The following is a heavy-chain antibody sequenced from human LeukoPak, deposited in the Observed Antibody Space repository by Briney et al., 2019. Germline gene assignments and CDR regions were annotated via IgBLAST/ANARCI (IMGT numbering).Heavy chain of an antibody. D-gene: IGHD5-18*01. CDR2: IYYSGIT. CDR1: GGSISSSSYY. Sequence: PSETLSLTCTVSGGSISSSSYYWGWMRQPPGKGLEGIGSIYYSGITYYNPSLKSRVTTSAATSKTPSTPHLSSVTAADTAVYYCARLNGYSYGFPYWGQGTPVTVSS. V-gene: IGHV4-39*01. CDR3: ARLNGYSYGFPY. J-gene: IGHJ4*02.